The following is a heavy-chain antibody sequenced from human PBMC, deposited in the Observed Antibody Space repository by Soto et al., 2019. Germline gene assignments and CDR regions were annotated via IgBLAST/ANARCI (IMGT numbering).Heavy chain of an antibody. V-gene: IGHV1-3*01. Sequence: VQLVQSGAEVKKPGASVKVSCKASGYTFTSYAMHWVRQAPGQRLEWMGWINAGNGNTKYSQKFQGRVTITRDTSASTAYMELSSLRSEDTAVYYCAISIAAAGTCNYWGQGTLVTVSS. CDR3: AISIAAAGTCNY. CDR2: INAGNGNT. CDR1: GYTFTSYA. J-gene: IGHJ4*02. D-gene: IGHD6-13*01.